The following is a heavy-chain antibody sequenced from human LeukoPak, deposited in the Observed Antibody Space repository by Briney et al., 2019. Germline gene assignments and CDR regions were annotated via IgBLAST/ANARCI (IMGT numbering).Heavy chain of an antibody. Sequence: TGGSLRLSCAASGFTFSFHAMTWVRQAPGKGLEWVSSITGSAGSAYYTDSVKGRFTISRDNSKRVLYLQMNSLRPEDTAFYYCAKGTGRHWTFFDYWGRGTLVTVSS. J-gene: IGHJ4*02. CDR1: GFTFSFHA. D-gene: IGHD1-1*01. CDR2: ITGSAGSA. CDR3: AKGTGRHWTFFDY. V-gene: IGHV3-23*01.